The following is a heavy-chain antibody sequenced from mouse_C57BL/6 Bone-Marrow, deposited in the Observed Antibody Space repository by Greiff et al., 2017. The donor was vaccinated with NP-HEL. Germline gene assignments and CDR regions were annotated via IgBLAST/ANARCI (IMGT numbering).Heavy chain of an antibody. J-gene: IGHJ4*01. CDR3: ARPRLPLYYAMDY. CDR2: IYPRSGNT. CDR1: GYTFTSYG. V-gene: IGHV1-81*01. Sequence: VHLVESGAELARPGASVKLSCKASGYTFTSYGISWVKQRTGQGLEWIGEIYPRSGNTYYNEKFKGKATLTADKSSSTAYMELRSLTSEDSAVYFCARPRLPLYYAMDYWGQGTSVTVSS. D-gene: IGHD5-5*01.